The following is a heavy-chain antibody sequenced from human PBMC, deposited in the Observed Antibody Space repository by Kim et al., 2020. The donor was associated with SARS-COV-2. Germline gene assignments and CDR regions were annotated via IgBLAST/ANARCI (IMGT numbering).Heavy chain of an antibody. CDR1: GYTFTSYG. J-gene: IGHJ3*02. CDR3: ARALLRLLEWLPDDAFDI. Sequence: ASVKVSCKASGYTFTSYGISWVRQAPGQGLEWMGWISAYNGNTNYAQKLQGRVTMTTDTSTSTAYMELRSLRSDDTAVYYCARALLRLLEWLPDDAFDIWVQGTMVTVSS. D-gene: IGHD3-3*01. V-gene: IGHV1-18*01. CDR2: ISAYNGNT.